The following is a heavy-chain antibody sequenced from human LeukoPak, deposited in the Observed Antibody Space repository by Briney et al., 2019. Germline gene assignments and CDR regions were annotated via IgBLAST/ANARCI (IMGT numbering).Heavy chain of an antibody. Sequence: GASVKVSCKASGYTFTGYYMHWVRQAPGQGLEWMGWINPNSGGTNYAQKFQGRVTMTRDTSISTAYMELGRLRSDDTAVYYCAREMATITPFGAFDIWGQGTMVTVSS. CDR2: INPNSGGT. CDR1: GYTFTGYY. V-gene: IGHV1-2*02. CDR3: AREMATITPFGAFDI. J-gene: IGHJ3*02. D-gene: IGHD5-24*01.